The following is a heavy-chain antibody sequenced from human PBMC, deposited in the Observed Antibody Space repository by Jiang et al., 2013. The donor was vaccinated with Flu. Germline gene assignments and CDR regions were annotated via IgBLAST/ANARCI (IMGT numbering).Heavy chain of an antibody. D-gene: IGHD3-22*01. V-gene: IGHV4-59*01. CDR2: MHHTGST. J-gene: IGHJ3*02. Sequence: SISTYYWRLDPAAPTGRDWSGIGYMHHTGSTSYNPSLKSRVTMSQDTSRTQFSLHLTSVTAADTAVYYCARDLDYDSDYSDAFDIWGRGTMVTVSS. CDR1: SISTYY. CDR3: ARDLDYDSDYSDAFDI.